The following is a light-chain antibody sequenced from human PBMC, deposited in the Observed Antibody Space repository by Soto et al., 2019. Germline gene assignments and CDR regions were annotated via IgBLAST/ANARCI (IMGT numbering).Light chain of an antibody. Sequence: DIVITQSPDSLAVSLGERATINCKSSQSVLYSSNNKNYVAWYQQKPGQPPKLLIYWASTRESGVPDRFSGSGSGTDFTLTISSLQAEDVAVYYCQQYYTNALTFGGGTKVGVK. CDR1: QSVLYSSNNKNY. J-gene: IGKJ4*01. V-gene: IGKV4-1*01. CDR3: QQYYTNALT. CDR2: WAS.